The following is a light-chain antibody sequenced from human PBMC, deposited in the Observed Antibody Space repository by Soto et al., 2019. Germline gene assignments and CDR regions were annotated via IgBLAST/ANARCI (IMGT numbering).Light chain of an antibody. Sequence: IVMTQSPASLSVPPGERATLSCRASQSVSSNFAWYLQKPGQAPRLLIHGASTRATGFPARFSGSGSGTDFTLTISSLQSEDFAVYYCQQYNNWPWTFGQGTKVDTK. CDR1: QSVSSN. V-gene: IGKV3-15*01. CDR2: GAS. J-gene: IGKJ1*01. CDR3: QQYNNWPWT.